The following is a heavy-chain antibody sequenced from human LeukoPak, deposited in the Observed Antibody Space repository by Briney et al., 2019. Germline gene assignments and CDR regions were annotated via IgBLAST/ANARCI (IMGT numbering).Heavy chain of an antibody. V-gene: IGHV3-23*01. J-gene: IGHJ6*02. D-gene: IGHD6-13*01. CDR2: ISGSGGST. CDR3: AKWYSSSWYYYDYYGMDV. CDR1: GFTFSSYA. Sequence: GGSLRLSCAASGFTFSSYAMGWVRQAPGKGLEWVSAISGSGGSTYYADSVKGRFTISRDNSKNTLYLQMNSLRAEDTAVYYCAKWYSSSWYYYDYYGMDVWGQGTTVTVSS.